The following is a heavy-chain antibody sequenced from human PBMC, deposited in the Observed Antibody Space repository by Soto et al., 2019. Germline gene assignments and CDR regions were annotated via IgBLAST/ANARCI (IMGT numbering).Heavy chain of an antibody. CDR1: GVTFSSYA. D-gene: IGHD3-22*01. J-gene: IGHJ6*02. Sequence: PGGSLRLSCAASGVTFSSYAMSWFRQAPGEGLRWVSANSGSGDSTYYSDSVKGRFAISRDNSKNTLYLQLNSLRAEDTAVYYCAKDTYLDYSDSSGYYPWYYYGLDVWGQGTTVTVSS. V-gene: IGHV3-23*01. CDR2: NSGSGDST. CDR3: AKDTYLDYSDSSGYYPWYYYGLDV.